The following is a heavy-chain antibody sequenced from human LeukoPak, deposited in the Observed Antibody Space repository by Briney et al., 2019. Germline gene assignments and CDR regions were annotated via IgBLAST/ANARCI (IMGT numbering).Heavy chain of an antibody. CDR3: ARKGLGSGSYAQI. CDR1: GYIFTTYW. D-gene: IGHD1-26*01. Sequence: GESLKISCKGSGYIFTTYWIAWVRQMPGKGLEWMGIIYPGDSDTRYSPSFQGQVTISADKSISTAYLQWSSLKASDTAMYYCARKGLGSGSYAQIWGQGTMVTVSS. J-gene: IGHJ3*02. CDR2: IYPGDSDT. V-gene: IGHV5-51*01.